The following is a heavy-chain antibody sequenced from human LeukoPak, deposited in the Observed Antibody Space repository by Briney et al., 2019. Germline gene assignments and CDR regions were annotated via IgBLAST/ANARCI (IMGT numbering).Heavy chain of an antibody. D-gene: IGHD1-26*01. CDR2: VANDGSGE. Sequence: GGSLRLSCAASGFTFSIYWMSWVRQDAGKGLEWVAFVANDGSGENYANSLNSRFTISSDNSKNTLYLQMNSLRAEDTAVFYCARDGVGTAFDLWGQGTMVTVSS. V-gene: IGHV3-30*01. CDR1: GFTFSIYW. CDR3: ARDGVGTAFDL. J-gene: IGHJ3*01.